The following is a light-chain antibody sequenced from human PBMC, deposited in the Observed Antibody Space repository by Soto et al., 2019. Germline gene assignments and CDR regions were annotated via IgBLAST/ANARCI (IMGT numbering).Light chain of an antibody. V-gene: IGLV7-46*01. J-gene: IGLJ3*02. CDR1: TGPVTVGHY. CDR2: DTT. Sequence: QAVVTQEPSVTVSPGGTVTLTCGSSTGPVTVGHYPFWFQQKPGQAPRALIYDTTNKHTWTPARLSGSLLGGKATLTLSGAQPEDEAEYYCLLYYSGARVFGGGTKLTV. CDR3: LLYYSGARV.